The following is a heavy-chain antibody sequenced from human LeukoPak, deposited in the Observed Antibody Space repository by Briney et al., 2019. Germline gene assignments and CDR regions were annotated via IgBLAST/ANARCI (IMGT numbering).Heavy chain of an antibody. Sequence: SETLSLTCTVSGGSISSYYWSWIRQPPGKGREWIGYIYYSGSTNYNPTLKSRVTISVDTSKNQFSLKLSSVTAADTAVYYCALLWFGETPWFDPWCQGTLVTVSS. CDR1: GGSISSYY. J-gene: IGHJ5*02. V-gene: IGHV4-59*08. CDR2: IYYSGST. D-gene: IGHD3-10*01. CDR3: ALLWFGETPWFDP.